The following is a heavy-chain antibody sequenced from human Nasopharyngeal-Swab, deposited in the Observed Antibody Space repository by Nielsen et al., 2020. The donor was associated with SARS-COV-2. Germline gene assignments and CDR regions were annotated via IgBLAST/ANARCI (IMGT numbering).Heavy chain of an antibody. Sequence: GESLKISCAASGFTFSSYAMSWVRQAPGKGLEWVSAISGSGGSTYYADSVKGRFTISRDNSKNTPYLQMNSLRAEDTAVYYCAADYDILTGYYVTTWGQGTLVTVSS. D-gene: IGHD3-9*01. CDR2: ISGSGGST. CDR1: GFTFSSYA. CDR3: AADYDILTGYYVTT. V-gene: IGHV3-23*01. J-gene: IGHJ5*02.